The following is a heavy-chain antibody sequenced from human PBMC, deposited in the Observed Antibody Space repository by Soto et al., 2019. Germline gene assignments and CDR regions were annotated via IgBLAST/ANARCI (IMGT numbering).Heavy chain of an antibody. Sequence: EVQLVETGGGLIQPGGSLSLSCAASGFTVTSNYMNWVRQAPGKGLEWGSIIYSSGTTYYADSVKGRFTISRDKSKNTLYLQLRNLRAEDTAIYYCARVDTYDYYYAMDVWGQGTTVTVSS. J-gene: IGHJ6*02. V-gene: IGHV3-53*02. CDR1: GFTVTSNY. CDR3: ARVDTYDYYYAMDV. D-gene: IGHD5-18*01. CDR2: IYSSGTT.